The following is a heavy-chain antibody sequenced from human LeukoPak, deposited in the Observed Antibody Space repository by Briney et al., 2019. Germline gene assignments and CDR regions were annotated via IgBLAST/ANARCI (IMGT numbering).Heavy chain of an antibody. Sequence: ASVKVSCKVSGYTLTELSMHWVRQAPGKGLEWMGGFDPEDGETIYAQKIQGGVTMTEDTSTDTAYMELSSLRSEDTAVYYCATDASDYGGNSRNYWGQGTLVTVSS. V-gene: IGHV1-24*01. CDR1: GYTLTELS. CDR2: FDPEDGET. J-gene: IGHJ4*02. CDR3: ATDASDYGGNSRNY. D-gene: IGHD4-23*01.